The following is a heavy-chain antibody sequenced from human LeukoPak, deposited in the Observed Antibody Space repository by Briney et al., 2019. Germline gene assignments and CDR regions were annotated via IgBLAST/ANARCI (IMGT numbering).Heavy chain of an antibody. D-gene: IGHD3-22*01. V-gene: IGHV4-59*08. Sequence: SETLSLTCTVSGGSISSYYWSWIRQPPGKGLEWIGYISYSGSTNYNPPLKSRVTISVDTAKNQFSLKLSSVTAADTAVYYCARHRDSSGYHYYYYGMDVWGQGTTVTVSS. J-gene: IGHJ6*02. CDR3: ARHRDSSGYHYYYYGMDV. CDR2: ISYSGST. CDR1: GGSISSYY.